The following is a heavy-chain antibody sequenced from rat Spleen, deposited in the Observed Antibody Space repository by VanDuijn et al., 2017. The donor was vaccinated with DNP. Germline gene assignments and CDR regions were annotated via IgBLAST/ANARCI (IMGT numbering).Heavy chain of an antibody. J-gene: IGHJ1*01. CDR3: TTLDF. Sequence: EVQLVESGGGLVQPGRSLKLSCAASGFTFSAYYMAWVRQAPAKGLEWVAYIGSAAYAPYYGDSVKGRFTISRDNAKNTLYLQMDSLRSEDTATYYCTTLDFWGPGTMVTVSS. CDR2: IGSAAYAP. CDR1: GFTFSAYY. V-gene: IGHV5-27*01.